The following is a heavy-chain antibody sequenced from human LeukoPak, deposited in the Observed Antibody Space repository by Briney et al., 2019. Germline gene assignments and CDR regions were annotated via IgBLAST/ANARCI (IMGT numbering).Heavy chain of an antibody. D-gene: IGHD4-11*01. V-gene: IGHV3-30*02. CDR2: IRYDGNNK. Sequence: GGSLRLSCAASGFTFSSYGMHWVRPAPGKGLEWVAFIRYDGNNKYYADSLKVRFTISRDNSKNTLYLQMSSLRAEDTAIYYCATENNAYSDFSGFHYWGQGTLVTVSS. J-gene: IGHJ4*02. CDR3: ATENNAYSDFSGFHY. CDR1: GFTFSSYG.